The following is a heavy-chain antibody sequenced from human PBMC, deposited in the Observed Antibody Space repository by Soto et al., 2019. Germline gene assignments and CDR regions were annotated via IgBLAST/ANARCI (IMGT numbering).Heavy chain of an antibody. CDR3: VKPFVSRYCSGGSCPYYYGMDV. D-gene: IGHD2-15*01. V-gene: IGHV1-69*02. J-gene: IGHJ6*02. Sequence: SVKVSCKASGGTFSSYTISWVRQAPGQGLEWMGRIIPILGIANYAQKFQGRVTITADKSTSTAYMELSSLRSEDTAVYYCVKPFVSRYCSGGSCPYYYGMDVWGQ. CDR1: GGTFSSYT. CDR2: IIPILGIA.